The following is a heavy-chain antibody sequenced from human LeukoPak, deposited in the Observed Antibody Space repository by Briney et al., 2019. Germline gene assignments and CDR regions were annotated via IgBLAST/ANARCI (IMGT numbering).Heavy chain of an antibody. J-gene: IGHJ4*02. CDR3: ARASGWLRFPAPFDY. Sequence: PGGSLRLSCAASGFTFSSYWMSWVRQAPGKGLEWVANIKQDGSEKYYVDSVKGRFTISRDNAKNSLYLQMNSLRAEDTAVYYCARASGWLRFPAPFDYWGQGTLVTVSS. D-gene: IGHD5-12*01. CDR2: IKQDGSEK. V-gene: IGHV3-7*01. CDR1: GFTFSSYW.